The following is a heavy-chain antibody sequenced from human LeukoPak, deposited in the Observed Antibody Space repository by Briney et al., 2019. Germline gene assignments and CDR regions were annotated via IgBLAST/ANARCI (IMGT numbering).Heavy chain of an antibody. Sequence: SETLSLTCTVSGGSISSSSYYWGWIRQPPGEGLEWIGSIYYSGSTYYNPSLKSRVTISVDTSKNQFSLKLSSVTAADTAVYYCARRGGYCSSTSCSNWFDPWGQGTLVTVSS. CDR3: ARRGGYCSSTSCSNWFDP. J-gene: IGHJ5*02. D-gene: IGHD2-2*01. CDR2: IYYSGST. V-gene: IGHV4-39*01. CDR1: GGSISSSSYY.